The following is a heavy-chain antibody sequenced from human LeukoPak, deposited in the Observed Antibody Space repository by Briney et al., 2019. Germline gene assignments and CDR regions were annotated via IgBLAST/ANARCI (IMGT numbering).Heavy chain of an antibody. CDR3: ARDRRDYYDSSGYYFY. CDR1: GFTFSSYA. CDR2: ISYDGSNK. J-gene: IGHJ4*02. V-gene: IGHV3-30*04. Sequence: HTGGSLRLSCAASGFTFSSYAMHWVRQAPGKGLEWVAVISYDGSNKYYADSVKGRFTNSRDNSKNTLYLQMNSLRAEDTAVYYCARDRRDYYDSSGYYFYWGQGTLVTVSS. D-gene: IGHD3-22*01.